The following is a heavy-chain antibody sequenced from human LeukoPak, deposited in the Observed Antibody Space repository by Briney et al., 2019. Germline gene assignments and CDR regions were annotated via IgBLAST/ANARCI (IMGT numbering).Heavy chain of an antibody. V-gene: IGHV3-23*01. CDR2: ISPDRT. D-gene: IGHD3-3*02. J-gene: IGHJ3*02. CDR1: GFSFSTNP. CDR3: VKVHVDQAFTRSFEI. Sequence: PGGSLRLSCAASGFSFSTNPMSWVRQAPGKGLEWVSAISPDRTYYADSVKGRLTISRDNYKNTVDLHINSPRAEDTAIYYCVKVHVDQAFTRSFEIWGQGTVVTVSS.